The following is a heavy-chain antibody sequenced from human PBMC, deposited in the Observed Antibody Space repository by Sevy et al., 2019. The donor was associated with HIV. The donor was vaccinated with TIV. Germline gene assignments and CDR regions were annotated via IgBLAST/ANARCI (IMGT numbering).Heavy chain of an antibody. CDR1: GYTFTGYY. Sequence: ASVKVSCKASGYTFTGYYMHWVRQAPGQGLEWMGWINPNSGGTNYAQKFQGRVTMTRDTSISTAYMELSRLRSDDTAVYYCARNIAAAGTLCDYWGQGTLVTVSS. D-gene: IGHD6-13*01. V-gene: IGHV1-2*02. J-gene: IGHJ4*02. CDR3: ARNIAAAGTLCDY. CDR2: INPNSGGT.